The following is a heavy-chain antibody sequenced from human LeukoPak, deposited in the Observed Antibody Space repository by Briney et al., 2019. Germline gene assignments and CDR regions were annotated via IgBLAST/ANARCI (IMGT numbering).Heavy chain of an antibody. CDR2: INPSGGST. D-gene: IGHD1-26*01. Sequence: ASVKVSCKASGYTFTSYYMHWVRQAPGQGLEWMGIINPSGGSTSYAQKFQGRVTMTRDTSTSTVYMELSSLRSEDTAVYYCARERSISHGYYYYYMDVWGKGTTVTVSS. CDR3: ARERSISHGYYYYYMDV. CDR1: GYTFTSYY. V-gene: IGHV1-46*01. J-gene: IGHJ6*03.